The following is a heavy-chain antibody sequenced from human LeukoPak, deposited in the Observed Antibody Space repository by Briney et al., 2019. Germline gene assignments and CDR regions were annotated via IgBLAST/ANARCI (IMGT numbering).Heavy chain of an antibody. D-gene: IGHD1-20*01. CDR1: GYTFTSYA. J-gene: IGHJ4*02. CDR3: ARGPPRITGTPLFDY. CDR2: ISAYNGNT. Sequence: ASVKVSCKASGYTFTSYAMHWVRQAPGQRLEWMGWISAYNGNTNYAQKLQGRVTMTTDTSTSTAYMELRSLRSDDTAVYYCARGPPRITGTPLFDYWGQGTLVTVSS. V-gene: IGHV1-18*01.